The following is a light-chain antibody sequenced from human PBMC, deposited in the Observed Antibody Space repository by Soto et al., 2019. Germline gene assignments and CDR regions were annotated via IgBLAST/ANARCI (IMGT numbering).Light chain of an antibody. Sequence: EIVLTQSPGTLSLSPGERATLSCRASQSVSSSYLAWYQQKPGQAPRLLIYGASSRATGIPDRFSGSGAGTDFTITISRREPENFAVYYCQQYGSSPTFGQGTKVEIK. CDR2: GAS. CDR1: QSVSSSY. J-gene: IGKJ1*01. CDR3: QQYGSSPT. V-gene: IGKV3-20*01.